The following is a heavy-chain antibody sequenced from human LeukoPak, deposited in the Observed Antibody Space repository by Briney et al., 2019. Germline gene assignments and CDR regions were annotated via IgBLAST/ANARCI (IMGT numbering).Heavy chain of an antibody. CDR3: ARDPDWGGGY. Sequence: GASVKVSCKASGGTFSSYAISWVRQAPGQGLEWMGRIIPVLDITNYAQKFQGRVTITADKSTSTAYMELSSLRSEDTAVYYCARDPDWGGGYWGQGTLVTVSS. CDR2: IIPVLDIT. J-gene: IGHJ4*02. V-gene: IGHV1-69*04. D-gene: IGHD7-27*01. CDR1: GGTFSSYA.